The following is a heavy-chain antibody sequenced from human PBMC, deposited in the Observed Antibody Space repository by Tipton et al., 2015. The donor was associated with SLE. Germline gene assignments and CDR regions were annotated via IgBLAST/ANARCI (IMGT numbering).Heavy chain of an antibody. CDR1: GGTFSSYA. V-gene: IGHV1-69*18. J-gene: IGHJ4*02. CDR2: IIPIFGTA. D-gene: IGHD3-22*01. Sequence: QVQLVQSGAEVKKPGSSVKVSCKASGGTFSSYAISWVRQAPGQGLEWMGRIIPIFGTANYAQKFQGRVTITADESTSTAYMELSSLRSEDTAVYYCAATGRKYYYDSSGYSDYWGQGTLVTVSS. CDR3: AATGRKYYYDSSGYSDY.